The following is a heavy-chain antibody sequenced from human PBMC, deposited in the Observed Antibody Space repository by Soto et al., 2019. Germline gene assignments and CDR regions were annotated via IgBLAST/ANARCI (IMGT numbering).Heavy chain of an antibody. Sequence: ASVKVSCKASGGTFSSYTISWVRQAPGQGLEWMGRIIPILGIANYAQKFQGRVTITADKSTSTAYMELSSLRSEDTAVYYCARGPRGYCSSTSCGFDYWGQGTLVTVSS. CDR3: ARGPRGYCSSTSCGFDY. D-gene: IGHD2-2*01. V-gene: IGHV1-69*02. CDR1: GGTFSSYT. J-gene: IGHJ4*02. CDR2: IIPILGIA.